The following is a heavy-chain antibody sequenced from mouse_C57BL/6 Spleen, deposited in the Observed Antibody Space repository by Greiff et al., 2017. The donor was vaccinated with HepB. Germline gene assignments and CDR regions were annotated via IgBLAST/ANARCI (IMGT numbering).Heavy chain of an antibody. J-gene: IGHJ4*01. CDR2: INPSNGGT. D-gene: IGHD1-1*01. Sequence: VQLQQPGSELVKPGASVKLSCKASVYTFTSYWMHWVKQRPGQGLEWLGNINPSNGGTNYNEKFKSKATLTVDKSSSTAYMQLSSLTSEDSAVYSCARLLLYGSSYDYAMDYWGQGTSVTVSS. CDR3: ARLLLYGSSYDYAMDY. V-gene: IGHV1-53*01. CDR1: VYTFTSYW.